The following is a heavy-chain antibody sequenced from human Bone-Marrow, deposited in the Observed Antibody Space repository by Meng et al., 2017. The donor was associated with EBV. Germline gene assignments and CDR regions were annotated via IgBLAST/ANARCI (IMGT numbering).Heavy chain of an antibody. Sequence: QLPLQESGPGRVKPSETLSLTCTVSGGSISSYYWSWIRQPPGKGLEWIGYIYYSGSTNYNPSLKSRVTISVDTSKNQFSLKLSSVTAADTAVYYCARSAHTEGWFDPWGQGTLVTVSS. J-gene: IGHJ5*02. CDR1: GGSISSYY. CDR2: IYYSGST. V-gene: IGHV4-59*01. CDR3: ARSAHTEGWFDP.